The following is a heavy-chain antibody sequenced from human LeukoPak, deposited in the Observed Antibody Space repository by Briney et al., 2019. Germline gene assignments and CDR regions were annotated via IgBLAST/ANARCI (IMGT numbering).Heavy chain of an antibody. J-gene: IGHJ6*02. D-gene: IGHD2-15*01. CDR1: GFTFSSFS. Sequence: GGSLRLSCAASGFTFSSFSMNWVRQAPGKGLEWVSSISRSSSYIYYADSVKGRFIISRDKAKNSLYLQMNSLRAEDTAVYYCARDPWIDNVVEVVARSMDVWGQGTTVTVSS. CDR2: ISRSSSYI. V-gene: IGHV3-21*01. CDR3: ARDPWIDNVVEVVARSMDV.